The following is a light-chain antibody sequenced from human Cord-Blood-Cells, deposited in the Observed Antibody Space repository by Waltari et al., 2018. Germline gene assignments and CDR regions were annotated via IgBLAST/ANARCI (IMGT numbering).Light chain of an antibody. CDR2: SNS. CDR1: SSNIGAGYD. J-gene: IGLJ3*02. CDR3: QSYDSSLSGWV. V-gene: IGLV1-40*01. Sequence: QSVLTQPPSVSGAPGQRVTISCTGSSSNIGAGYDVHWYQQLPGTAPNLLIYSNSNRPSGVPGRFSGSKSGTSASLAITGLQAEDEADYYCQSYDSSLSGWVFGGGTKLTVL.